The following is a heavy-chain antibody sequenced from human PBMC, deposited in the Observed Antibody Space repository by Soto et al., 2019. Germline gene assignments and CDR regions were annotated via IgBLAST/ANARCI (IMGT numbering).Heavy chain of an antibody. J-gene: IGHJ3*02. V-gene: IGHV1-2*02. CDR2: INPNSGGT. Sequence: QVQLVQSGAEVKKPGASVKVSCKASGYTFTGYYMHWVQQAPGQGLEWMGWINPNSGGTNYAQKFQGRVTMTRDTSISTAYMELSRLRSDDTAVYYCARSQYYDLWSGFYDAFDIWGQGTMVTVSS. CDR3: ARSQYYDLWSGFYDAFDI. CDR1: GYTFTGYY. D-gene: IGHD3-3*01.